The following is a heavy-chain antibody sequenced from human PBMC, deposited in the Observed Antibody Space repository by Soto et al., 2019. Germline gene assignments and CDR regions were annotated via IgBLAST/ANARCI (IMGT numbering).Heavy chain of an antibody. D-gene: IGHD6-6*01. CDR1: GGSFSGYY. J-gene: IGHJ5*02. CDR3: ARGRSLYSSSDSTNWFDP. Sequence: PSETLSLTCAVYGGSFSGYYWSWIRQPPGKGLEWIGEINHSGSTNYNPSLKSRVTISVDTSKNQFSLKLSSVTAADTAVYYCARGRSLYSSSDSTNWFDPWGQGTRVTVSS. V-gene: IGHV4-34*01. CDR2: INHSGST.